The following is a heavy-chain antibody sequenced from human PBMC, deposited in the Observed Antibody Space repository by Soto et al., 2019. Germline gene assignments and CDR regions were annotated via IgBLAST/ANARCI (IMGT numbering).Heavy chain of an antibody. J-gene: IGHJ3*02. CDR3: ARYSGSSGWNDPYDAFDI. V-gene: IGHV1-3*01. D-gene: IGHD1-1*01. CDR1: GYTFTSYA. Sequence: ASVKVSCKASGYTFTSYAMHWVRQAPGQRLEWMGWINAGNGNTKYSQKFQGRVTITRDTSASTAYMELSSLRSEDTAVYYCARYSGSSGWNDPYDAFDIWGQGTMVTVSS. CDR2: INAGNGNT.